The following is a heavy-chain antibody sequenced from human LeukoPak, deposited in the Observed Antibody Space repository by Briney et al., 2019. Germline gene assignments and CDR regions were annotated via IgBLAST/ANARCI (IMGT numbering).Heavy chain of an antibody. CDR1: GFTFGDYA. J-gene: IGHJ3*02. CDR3: TTGVAYYDFWSGYYTRGAFDI. CDR2: IRSKAYGGKT. Sequence: GGSLRLSCTASGFTFGDYAMSWVRQAPGKGLEGVGFIRSKAYGGKTEYAASVKGRFTISRDDSKSIAYLQMNSLKTEDTAVYYCTTGVAYYDFWSGYYTRGAFDIWGQGTMVTVSS. D-gene: IGHD3-3*01. V-gene: IGHV3-49*04.